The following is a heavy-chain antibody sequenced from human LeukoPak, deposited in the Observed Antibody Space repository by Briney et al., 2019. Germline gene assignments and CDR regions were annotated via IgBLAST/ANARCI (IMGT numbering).Heavy chain of an antibody. CDR1: GYTFTDYY. D-gene: IGHD4-17*01. V-gene: IGHV1-2*06. Sequence: ASVKVSCKASGYTFTDYYMHWVRQAPGQGLEWMGRINPNSGGTNSAQKFQGRVTMTRDTSISTAYMELRSLRSDDTAVYYCARSYGDYGNDYYYMDDWGKGTTVTVSS. CDR2: INPNSGGT. CDR3: ARSYGDYGNDYYYMDD. J-gene: IGHJ6*03.